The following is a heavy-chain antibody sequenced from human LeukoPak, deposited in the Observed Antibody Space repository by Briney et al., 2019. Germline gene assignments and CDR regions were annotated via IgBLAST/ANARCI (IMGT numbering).Heavy chain of an antibody. Sequence: SETLSLTCTVSGGSISSGSYYWGWIRQPPGKGLEWIGSTYHTGSTYYNPSLKSRVTISVDTSKNQFSLKLTSVTAADTAVYYCAREAWERDFFGFWGQGTLVTVSS. D-gene: IGHD1-26*01. J-gene: IGHJ4*02. V-gene: IGHV4-39*02. CDR2: TYHTGST. CDR1: GGSISSGSYY. CDR3: AREAWERDFFGF.